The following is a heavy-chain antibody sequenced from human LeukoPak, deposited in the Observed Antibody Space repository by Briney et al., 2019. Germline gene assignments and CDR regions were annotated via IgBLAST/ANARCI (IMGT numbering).Heavy chain of an antibody. V-gene: IGHV3-23*01. Sequence: PGGSLRLSCAASGSTFSTYAMSWVRQAPGKGLEWVSSISGSGRNTYYADSVKGRFTISRDNSKNTLYLQMNSLRAEDTAVYYCARALSYPYYFDYWGQGTLVTVSS. CDR1: GSTFSTYA. CDR2: ISGSGRNT. D-gene: IGHD1-26*01. J-gene: IGHJ4*02. CDR3: ARALSYPYYFDY.